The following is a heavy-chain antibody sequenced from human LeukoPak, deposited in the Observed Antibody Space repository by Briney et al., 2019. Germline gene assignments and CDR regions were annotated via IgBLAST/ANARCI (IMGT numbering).Heavy chain of an antibody. V-gene: IGHV3-21*01. Sequence: GGSLRLSCAASGFTFSSYTMNWVRQAPGKGLEWVSSISSSSSYIYCADSVKGRFTISRDNAKNSLYLQMNSLRAEDTAVYYCARSGRGYEDAFDIWGQGTMVTVSS. CDR1: GFTFSSYT. D-gene: IGHD5-12*01. J-gene: IGHJ3*02. CDR3: ARSGRGYEDAFDI. CDR2: ISSSSSYI.